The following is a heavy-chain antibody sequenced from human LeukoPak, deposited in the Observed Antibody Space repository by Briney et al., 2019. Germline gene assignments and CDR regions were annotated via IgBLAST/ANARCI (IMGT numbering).Heavy chain of an antibody. CDR1: GYTFTGYY. CDR2: INPNSGGT. Sequence: GASVKVSCKASGYTFTGYYMHWVRQAPGQGLEWMGRINPNSGGTNYAQKFQGRVTMTRDTSISTAYMELSRLRSDDTAVYYCARGGYYDSSGYYYWGQGTLVTVSS. V-gene: IGHV1-2*06. CDR3: ARGGYYDSSGYYY. J-gene: IGHJ4*02. D-gene: IGHD3-22*01.